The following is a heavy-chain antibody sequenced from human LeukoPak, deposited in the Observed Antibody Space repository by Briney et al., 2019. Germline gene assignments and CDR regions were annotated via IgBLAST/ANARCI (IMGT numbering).Heavy chain of an antibody. Sequence: GGSLRLSCAASGFTFSSYAMTWVRQSPGKGLEWVSAISGSGGSTYYADSVKGRFSISRDNSKNTLYLQMNSLRAEDTAVYYCARGGTYDSSGYPDYWGQGTLVTVSS. CDR3: ARGGTYDSSGYPDY. V-gene: IGHV3-23*01. D-gene: IGHD3-22*01. J-gene: IGHJ4*02. CDR1: GFTFSSYA. CDR2: ISGSGGST.